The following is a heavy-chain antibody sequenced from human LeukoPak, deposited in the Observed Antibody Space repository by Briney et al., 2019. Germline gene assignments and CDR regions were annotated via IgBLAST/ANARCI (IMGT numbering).Heavy chain of an antibody. D-gene: IGHD4-17*01. J-gene: IGHJ4*02. CDR2: INHSGST. V-gene: IGHV4-34*01. CDR3: ARTPYGDYEYYFDY. Sequence: SETLSLTCAVYGGSFSGYYWSWIRQPPGKGLEWIGEINHSGSTNYNPSLKSRVTISVDTSKNQFSLKPSSVAAADTAVYYCARTPYGDYEYYFDYWGQGTLVTVSS. CDR1: GGSFSGYY.